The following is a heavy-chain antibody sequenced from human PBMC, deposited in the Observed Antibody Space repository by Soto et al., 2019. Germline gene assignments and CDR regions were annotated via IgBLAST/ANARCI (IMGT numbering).Heavy chain of an antibody. V-gene: IGHV1-18*04. Sequence: ASVKVSCKASGYTFTGYYMHWVRQAPGQGLEWMGWINAYNGNTNYAQKLQGRVTMTTDTSTRTAYMELRSLRSDDTAVYYCATKLEGSGLWGQGTTVTVSS. D-gene: IGHD3-10*01. CDR2: INAYNGNT. CDR1: GYTFTGYY. CDR3: ATKLEGSGL. J-gene: IGHJ6*02.